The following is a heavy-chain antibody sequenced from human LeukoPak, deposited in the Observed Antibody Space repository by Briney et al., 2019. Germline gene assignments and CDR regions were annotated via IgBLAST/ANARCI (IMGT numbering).Heavy chain of an antibody. J-gene: IGHJ6*03. D-gene: IGHD3-10*02. CDR3: ARVLGSGPIVLAYYYYYMDV. Sequence: SETLSLTCAVSGGSISSGGYSWSWIRQPPGKGLEWIGYIYYSGSTNYNPSLKSRVTISVDTSKNQFSLKLSSVTAADTAVYYCARVLGSGPIVLAYYYYYMDVWGKGTTVTVSS. CDR1: GGSISSGGYS. CDR2: IYYSGST. V-gene: IGHV4-30-4*07.